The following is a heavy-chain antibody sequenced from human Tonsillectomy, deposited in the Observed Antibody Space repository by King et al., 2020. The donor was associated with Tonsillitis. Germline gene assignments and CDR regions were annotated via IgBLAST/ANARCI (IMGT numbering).Heavy chain of an antibody. V-gene: IGHV4-34*01. CDR2: INPSGST. CDR3: SSKSYYNFWTGLDY. CDR1: GGSFMRYH. Sequence: VQLQQWGAGLLKPSETLSLTCAVSGGSFMRYHWTWIRQPPGKGLEWIGEINPSGSTHYNPSLKRRVTISVDTSKNQFSLNLSSVTAAGTAVYYCSSKSYYNFWTGLDYWGQGTLVTVSS. D-gene: IGHD3-3*01. J-gene: IGHJ4*02.